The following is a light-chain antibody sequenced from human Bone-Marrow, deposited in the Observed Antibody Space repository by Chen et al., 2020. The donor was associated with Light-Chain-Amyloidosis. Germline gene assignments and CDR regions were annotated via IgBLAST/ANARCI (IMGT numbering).Light chain of an antibody. CDR3: QVWDRSSDRPV. CDR2: DDS. V-gene: IGLV3-21*02. CDR1: NIGSTT. J-gene: IGLJ3*02. Sequence: SHVPTQPSSGSVAPGQTATIAWGGNNIGSTTVHWYQQTPGPAPLLVVYDDSDRPSGIPERLSGSNSGNTATLTISRVEAGDEADYYCQVWDRSSDRPVFGGGTKLTVL.